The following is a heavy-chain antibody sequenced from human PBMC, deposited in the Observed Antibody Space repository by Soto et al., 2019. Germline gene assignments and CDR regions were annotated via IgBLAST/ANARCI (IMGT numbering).Heavy chain of an antibody. CDR2: LIPIFGTA. CDR1: GGTFSSYA. V-gene: IGHV1-69*13. CDR3: ARDCSSTSCPPEYYYYGMDV. J-gene: IGHJ6*02. D-gene: IGHD2-2*01. Sequence: SVKVSCNASGGTFSSYAISWVRPAPGQGLEWMGGLIPIFGTANYAQKFQGRVTITADESTSTAYMELSSLRSEDTAVYYCARDCSSTSCPPEYYYYGMDVWGQGTTVTVSS.